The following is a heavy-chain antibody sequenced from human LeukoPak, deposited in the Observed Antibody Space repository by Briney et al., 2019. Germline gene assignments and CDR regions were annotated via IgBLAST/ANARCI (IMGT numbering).Heavy chain of an antibody. Sequence: GASVKVSCKASGYTFTGYYMHWVRQAPGQGLEWMGWINPNSGGTNYAQKFQGRVTVTRDTSISTAYMELSRLRSDDTAVYYCARSRMTTVVTPYYYGMDVWGQGTTVIVSS. CDR2: INPNSGGT. CDR3: ARSRMTTVVTPYYYGMDV. CDR1: GYTFTGYY. D-gene: IGHD4-23*01. V-gene: IGHV1-2*02. J-gene: IGHJ6*02.